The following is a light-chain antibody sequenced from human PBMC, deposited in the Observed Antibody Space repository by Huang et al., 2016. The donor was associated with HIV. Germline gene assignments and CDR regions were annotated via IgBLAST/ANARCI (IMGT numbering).Light chain of an antibody. Sequence: DIQMTQSPSSLSASVGDRVTITCRASQGISNSLAWYQQKPGKAPKLLLYAASRLKSGVPSRFRGSGSGTDYTLTISSLQPEDFATYYCQQYYSTPPITFGQGTRLEIK. CDR2: AAS. CDR3: QQYYSTPPIT. V-gene: IGKV1-NL1*01. CDR1: QGISNS. J-gene: IGKJ5*01.